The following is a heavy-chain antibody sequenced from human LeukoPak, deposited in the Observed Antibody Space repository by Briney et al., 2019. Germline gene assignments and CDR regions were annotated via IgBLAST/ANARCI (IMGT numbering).Heavy chain of an antibody. D-gene: IGHD3-10*01. CDR3: ARGLYGP. V-gene: IGHV3-7*04. J-gene: IGHJ5*02. CDR2: IKPDGSDK. Sequence: AGGSLRHSCAAAGFTFSTYWMNWVRQAPGKGLEWVANIKPDGSDKYYVGSVKGRFTISRDNAQNSLYLQMNSLRAEDTAVYYCARGLYGPWGQGTLVTVSS. CDR1: GFTFSTYW.